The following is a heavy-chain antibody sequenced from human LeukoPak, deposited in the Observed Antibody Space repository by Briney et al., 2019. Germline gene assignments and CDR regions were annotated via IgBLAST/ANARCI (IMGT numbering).Heavy chain of an antibody. Sequence: PSETLSLTCAVSGGSISSSNWWSWIRQPPGKGLEWIGEIYHSGSTNYNPSLKSRVTISVDKSKTQFSLKLSSVTAADTAVYYCARVGGGQLELPWYFDYWGQGTLVTISS. CDR1: GGSISSSNW. CDR3: ARVGGGQLELPWYFDY. V-gene: IGHV4-4*02. J-gene: IGHJ4*02. CDR2: IYHSGST. D-gene: IGHD6-6*01.